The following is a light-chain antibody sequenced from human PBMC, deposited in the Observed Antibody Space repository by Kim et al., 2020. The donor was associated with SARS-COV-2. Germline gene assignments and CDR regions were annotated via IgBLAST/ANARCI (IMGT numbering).Light chain of an antibody. Sequence: SPGERATLSCRASRSVTSSYLAWYQQRPGQAPRLLIYGASSRATGFPDMFSDGGSGTDFTLTISRLEPGDFAVYYCQQYDSSPRTFGQGTKVDIK. CDR3: QQYDSSPRT. CDR1: RSVTSSY. V-gene: IGKV3-20*01. J-gene: IGKJ1*01. CDR2: GAS.